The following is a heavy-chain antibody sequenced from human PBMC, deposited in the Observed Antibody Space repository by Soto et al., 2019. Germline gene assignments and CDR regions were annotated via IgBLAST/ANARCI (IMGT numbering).Heavy chain of an antibody. D-gene: IGHD3-9*01. CDR2: ISSSGGNT. Sequence: GGSLRLSCAGSGFTFSNYAMGWVRQAPGKGLEWVSAISSSGGNTYYADSVKGRFTISRDNSKNTLYLQMNSLRAEDTAVYYCARGPTTGYYSSWFDLWGQGTLVTVS. CDR3: ARGPTTGYYSSWFDL. J-gene: IGHJ5*02. CDR1: GFTFSNYA. V-gene: IGHV3-23*01.